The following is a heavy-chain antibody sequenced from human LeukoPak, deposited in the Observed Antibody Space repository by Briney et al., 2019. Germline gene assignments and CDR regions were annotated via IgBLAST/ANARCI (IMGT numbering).Heavy chain of an antibody. CDR3: AKVLPQYYYDSSTYADY. J-gene: IGHJ4*02. D-gene: IGHD3-22*01. CDR2: IRSSADNT. V-gene: IGHV3-23*01. Sequence: GGSLRLSCAASGFTFSNYAMSWVRQAPGEGLEWVSAIRSSADNTYYADSVKGRFTISRDNSKNTLYLQMNSLRAEDTAIYYCAKVLPQYYYDSSTYADYWGQGTLVTVSS. CDR1: GFTFSNYA.